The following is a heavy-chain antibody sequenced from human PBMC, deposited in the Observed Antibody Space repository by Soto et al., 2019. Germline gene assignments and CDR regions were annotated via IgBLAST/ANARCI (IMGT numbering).Heavy chain of an antibody. D-gene: IGHD3-22*01. CDR2: IIPIFGTA. Sequence: SVKVSCKASGGTFSSYAISWVRQAPGQGLEWMGGIIPIFGTANYAQKFQGRVTITADESTSTAYMELSSLRPEDTAVYCCARDPYYYDSSGYYYSGMDVWGQGTTVTVSS. CDR3: ARDPYYYDSSGYYYSGMDV. V-gene: IGHV1-69*13. J-gene: IGHJ6*02. CDR1: GGTFSSYA.